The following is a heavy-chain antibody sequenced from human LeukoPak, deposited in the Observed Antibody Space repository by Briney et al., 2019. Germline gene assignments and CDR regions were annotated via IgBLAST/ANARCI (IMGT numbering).Heavy chain of an antibody. CDR2: ISADSYYT. J-gene: IGHJ4*02. D-gene: IGHD5-18*01. V-gene: IGHV3-23*01. CDR1: GFTFSSYW. Sequence: GGSLRLSCAASGFTFSSYWMHWVRQAPGKGLEWVSAISADSYYTYYADSVQGRFTISRDNSKNTLYLHMNSLRAEDTALYFCANFVDTSMGGNDYWGQGTLVTVPS. CDR3: ANFVDTSMGGNDY.